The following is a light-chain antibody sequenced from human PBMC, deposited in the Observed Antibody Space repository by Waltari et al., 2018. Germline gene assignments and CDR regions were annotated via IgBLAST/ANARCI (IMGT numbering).Light chain of an antibody. J-gene: IGLJ1*01. CDR2: RNN. Sequence: QSVLTQPPSASGTPGQRVTIPCSGSSSNIGSHYVYWYQQPPGPAPKPPNTRNNQRPSGVPDRFSGSKSGTSASLAISGLRSEDEADYYCAAWDDSLKVFGTGTKVTVL. CDR1: SSNIGSHY. CDR3: AAWDDSLKV. V-gene: IGLV1-47*01.